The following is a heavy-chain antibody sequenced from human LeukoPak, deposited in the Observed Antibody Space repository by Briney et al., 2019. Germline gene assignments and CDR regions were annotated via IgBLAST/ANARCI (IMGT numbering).Heavy chain of an antibody. CDR3: ARGKRSPLGGSSSWPYYFDY. CDR1: GYTFTGYY. V-gene: IGHV1-2*02. D-gene: IGHD6-13*01. Sequence: ASVKVSCKASGYTFTGYYMHWVRQAPGQGLEWMGWINPNSGGTNYAQKFQGRVTMTRDTSISTAYMELSRLRSDDTAVYYCARGKRSPLGGSSSWPYYFDYWGQGTLVTVSS. CDR2: INPNSGGT. J-gene: IGHJ4*02.